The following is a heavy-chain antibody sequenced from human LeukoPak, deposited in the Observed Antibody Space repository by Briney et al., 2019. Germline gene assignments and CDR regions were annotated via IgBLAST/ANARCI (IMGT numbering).Heavy chain of an antibody. Sequence: SQTLSLTCTVSGGSISNGDYYWSWIRQPPGKGLEWIAYMYYSGSTYYNPSLKSRVTMSADTSKNQLSLKLSSVTAADTAVYYCARPYYYDSRIDPWGQGILVTVSS. CDR3: ARPYYYDSRIDP. J-gene: IGHJ5*02. CDR2: MYYSGST. D-gene: IGHD3-22*01. CDR1: GGSISNGDYY. V-gene: IGHV4-30-4*01.